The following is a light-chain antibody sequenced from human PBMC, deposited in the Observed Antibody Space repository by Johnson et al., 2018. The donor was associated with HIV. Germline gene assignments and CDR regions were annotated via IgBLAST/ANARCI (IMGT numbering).Light chain of an antibody. J-gene: IGLJ1*01. Sequence: QSVLTQPPSVSAAPGQKVTISCSGSSSNIGNNYVSWYQQLPGTAPKLLIYENNKRTSGIPDRFSGSKSGTSATLGITGLQTGDEADYYCGTWASSLSALYVFGTGTKVTVL. CDR2: ENN. V-gene: IGLV1-51*02. CDR1: SSNIGNNY. CDR3: GTWASSLSALYV.